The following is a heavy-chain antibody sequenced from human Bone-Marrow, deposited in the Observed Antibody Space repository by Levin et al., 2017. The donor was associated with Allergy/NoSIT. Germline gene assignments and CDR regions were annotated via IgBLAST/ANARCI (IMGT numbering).Heavy chain of an antibody. Sequence: SCAVSGFNVDDYAMHWVRQAPGKGLEWVSGITWNRGKKDYVDSVKGRFTISRDNAKNSLYLQMNSLRTEDTALYYCAKDISGDGSNFDHWGQGTLVTVSS. CDR3: AKDISGDGSNFDH. CDR2: ITWNRGKK. D-gene: IGHD5-24*01. J-gene: IGHJ4*02. V-gene: IGHV3-9*01. CDR1: GFNVDDYA.